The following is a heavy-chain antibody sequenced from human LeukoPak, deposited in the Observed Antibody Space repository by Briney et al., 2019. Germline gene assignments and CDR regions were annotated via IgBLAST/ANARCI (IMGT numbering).Heavy chain of an antibody. J-gene: IGHJ4*02. V-gene: IGHV3-30*02. D-gene: IGHD4-17*01. CDR2: IRYDGSSK. Sequence: GGSLRLSCAASGFTFSNYVIHWVRHPPGKGLEWLSLIRYDGSSKYYADSVRGRFTISRDNSKNTLYLQMNSLRAEDTAVYYCARYSGNYGLDYWGQGTLVTVSS. CDR3: ARYSGNYGLDY. CDR1: GFTFSNYV.